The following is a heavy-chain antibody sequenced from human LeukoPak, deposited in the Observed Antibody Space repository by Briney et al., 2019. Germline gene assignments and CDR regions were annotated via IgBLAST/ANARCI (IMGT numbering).Heavy chain of an antibody. CDR3: ARGPRSSDWYSIDY. Sequence: PSETLSLSCTVSGGSISSYYWSWIRQPAGKGLEWVGRIYSSGNTNYNPSLKSRVTMSVDTSKNQFSLKLSSVTAADTAVYYCARGPRSSDWYSIDYWGQGTLVTVS. J-gene: IGHJ4*02. CDR1: GGSISSYY. D-gene: IGHD6-19*01. V-gene: IGHV4-4*07. CDR2: IYSSGNT.